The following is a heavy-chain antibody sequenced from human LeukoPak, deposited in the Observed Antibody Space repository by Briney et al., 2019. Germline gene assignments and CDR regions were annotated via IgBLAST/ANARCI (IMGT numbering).Heavy chain of an antibody. CDR3: AKDLVPAATPWDYYYCMDV. Sequence: PGGSLRFSCAAFGFTFSSYWMSWVRKAPGKGLEWGANLMLVGSWKYFVDSVKGRFTISRDNSKNTLFLQMNSLRAEDTAVYYCAKDLVPAATPWDYYYCMDVWGKGTTVTVSS. J-gene: IGHJ6*03. CDR1: GFTFSSYW. D-gene: IGHD2-2*01. V-gene: IGHV3-7*01. CDR2: LMLVGSWK.